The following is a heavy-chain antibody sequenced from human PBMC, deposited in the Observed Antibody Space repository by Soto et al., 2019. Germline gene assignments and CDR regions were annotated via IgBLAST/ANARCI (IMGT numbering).Heavy chain of an antibody. CDR1: GFTFSSNW. CDR2: IDNDGSSR. Sequence: EVQLVESGGGLVQPGGSLRLSCAASGFTFSSNWMHWLRQGPGKGLVWVSRIDNDGSSRDYADSVKGRFTISRDNAKNTLYLEMSSLSAEDTAVYYCAPGCGWYSPDYWGEGTLVTVSS. D-gene: IGHD6-19*01. J-gene: IGHJ4*02. CDR3: APGCGWYSPDY. V-gene: IGHV3-74*01.